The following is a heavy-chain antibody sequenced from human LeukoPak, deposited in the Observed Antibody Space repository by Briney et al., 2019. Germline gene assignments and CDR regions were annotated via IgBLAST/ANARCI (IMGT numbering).Heavy chain of an antibody. V-gene: IGHV1-2*02. D-gene: IGHD1-26*01. Sequence: GASVKVSCKASGYTFTGYYMHWVRQAPGQGLEWMGWINPNSGGTSYAQKFQGRVTMTRDTSVSTAYMELRSLTSDDTAVYYCARRGGSYSHSDFWGQGTLVTVSS. CDR3: ARRGGSYSHSDF. CDR1: GYTFTGYY. CDR2: INPNSGGT. J-gene: IGHJ4*02.